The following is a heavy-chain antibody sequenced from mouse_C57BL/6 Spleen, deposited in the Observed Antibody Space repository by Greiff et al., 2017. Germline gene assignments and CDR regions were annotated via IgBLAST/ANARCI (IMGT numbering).Heavy chain of an antibody. CDR3: ARHVDYDY. Sequence: EVKLVESGGGLVKPGGSLKLSCAASGFTFSSYTMSWVRQTPEKRLEWVATVSGGGGNTYYPDSVKGRFTISRDNAKNTLYLQMSSLRSEDTALYYCARHVDYDYWGQGTTLTVSS. D-gene: IGHD2-4*01. CDR1: GFTFSSYT. J-gene: IGHJ2*01. V-gene: IGHV5-9*01. CDR2: VSGGGGNT.